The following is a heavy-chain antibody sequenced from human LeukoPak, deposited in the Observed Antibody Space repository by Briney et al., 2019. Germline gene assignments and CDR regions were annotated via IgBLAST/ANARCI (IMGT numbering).Heavy chain of an antibody. V-gene: IGHV4-59*01. CDR1: GGSISSYY. CDR3: ARVYDSWSGHNWFDP. D-gene: IGHD3-3*01. CDR2: IYYSGST. J-gene: IGHJ5*02. Sequence: PSETLSLTCTVSGGSISSYYWSWIRQPPGKGLEWIAYIYYSGSTNYNPSLKSRVTISVDTSKNQFSLKLSSVTAADTAVYYCARVYDSWSGHNWFDPWGQGTLVTVYS.